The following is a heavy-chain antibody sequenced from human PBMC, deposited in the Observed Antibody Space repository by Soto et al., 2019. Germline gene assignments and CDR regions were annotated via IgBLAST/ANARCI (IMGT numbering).Heavy chain of an antibody. J-gene: IGHJ6*02. CDR1: VGTFSSYA. CDR3: AQCLLGVNYYYGMDV. CDR2: IIPIFATA. Sequence: QVQLVQSGAEVKEPGSSVKVSCKASVGTFSSYAINWVRQAPGQGLEWMGGIIPIFATADYAQKFQGRVTITADESTSTAYMELSSLRSEDTAVYYCAQCLLGVNYYYGMDVWGQGTTVTVSS. V-gene: IGHV1-69*12. D-gene: IGHD3-16*01.